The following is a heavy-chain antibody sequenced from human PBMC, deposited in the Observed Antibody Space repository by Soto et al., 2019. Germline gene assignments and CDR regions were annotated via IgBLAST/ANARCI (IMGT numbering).Heavy chain of an antibody. Sequence: EVQLLESGGGLVQPGGSLRLSCAASGFTFSSYAMNWVRQAPGKGLEWVSAISGGGSSTYYANSVKGRFTISRDNSKNTLYLQMNSLRAEDTAVYYCAKDGGSGSSSLYYWGQGTLVTVSS. J-gene: IGHJ4*02. CDR3: AKDGGSGSSSLYY. CDR1: GFTFSSYA. V-gene: IGHV3-23*01. CDR2: ISGGGSST. D-gene: IGHD6-13*01.